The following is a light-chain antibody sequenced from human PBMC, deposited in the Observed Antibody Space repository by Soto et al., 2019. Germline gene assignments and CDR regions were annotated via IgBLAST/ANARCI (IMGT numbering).Light chain of an antibody. J-gene: IGLJ1*01. V-gene: IGLV2-11*01. CDR1: SSDVGAYNY. Sequence: QSVLTQPRSVFGSPGQSVTISCTGTSSDVGAYNYVSWYQQYPGKAPKLMIYDVSKRPSGVPDRFSGSKSGNTASLTISGLQAEDEADYYCSSFTSTSTYVFGTGTKLTVL. CDR3: SSFTSTSTYV. CDR2: DVS.